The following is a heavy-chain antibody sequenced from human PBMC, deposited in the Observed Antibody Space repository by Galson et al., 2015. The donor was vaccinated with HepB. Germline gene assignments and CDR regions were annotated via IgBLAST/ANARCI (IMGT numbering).Heavy chain of an antibody. CDR2: MSGNTGDT. CDR1: GFTFSSYD. J-gene: IGHJ4*02. CDR3: AKRGPGYCSSTTCYKSFDY. Sequence: SLRLSCAASGFTFSSYDMGWVRQAPGKGLEYVSAMSGNTGDTYYADSVKGRFTISRDNSKNTLYLQMNSLRAEDTAVYYCAKRGPGYCSSTTCYKSFDYWGQGTQVTVSS. D-gene: IGHD2-2*02. V-gene: IGHV3-23*01.